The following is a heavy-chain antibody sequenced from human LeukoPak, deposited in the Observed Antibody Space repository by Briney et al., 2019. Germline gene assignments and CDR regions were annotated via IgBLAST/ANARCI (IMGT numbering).Heavy chain of an antibody. CDR3: ARDGITGTIAWDY. CDR1: GYTFTSYY. V-gene: IGHV1-46*01. Sequence: ASVKVSCKASGYTFTSYYMHWVRQAPGQGLEWMGLIHPSGSSTSFAQKFQGRVTMTTDMSTRTVYMELSSLSFEDTAVYYCARDGITGTIAWDYWGQGTLVTVSS. CDR2: IHPSGSST. J-gene: IGHJ4*02. D-gene: IGHD1-20*01.